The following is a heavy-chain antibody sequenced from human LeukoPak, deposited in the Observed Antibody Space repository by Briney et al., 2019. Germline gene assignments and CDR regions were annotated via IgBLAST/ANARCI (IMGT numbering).Heavy chain of an antibody. J-gene: IGHJ4*02. D-gene: IGHD2-15*01. Sequence: PGGSLRLSCAASGFTFSSYAMSWVRQAPGKGLEWVSAISGSGGSTYYADSVKGRFTISRVNSKNTLYLQMNSLRAEDTAVYYCAKLPQTIVVVVAATESYFDYWGQGTLVTVSS. CDR3: AKLPQTIVVVVAATESYFDY. V-gene: IGHV3-23*01. CDR1: GFTFSSYA. CDR2: ISGSGGST.